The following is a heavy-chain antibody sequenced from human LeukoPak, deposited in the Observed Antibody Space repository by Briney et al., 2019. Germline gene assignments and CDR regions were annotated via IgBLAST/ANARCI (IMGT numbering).Heavy chain of an antibody. V-gene: IGHV3-23*01. J-gene: IGHJ4*02. CDR3: ARSSSGWSEIFDY. CDR1: GFSFSSYG. Sequence: TGGSLRLSCAASGFSFSSYGMSWVRQGPGKGLEWVSTITGSGGNTDYADSVKGRFTISRDNSKNTLYLQMNSLRAEDTAVYYCARSSSGWSEIFDYWGRGTLVTVSS. D-gene: IGHD6-19*01. CDR2: ITGSGGNT.